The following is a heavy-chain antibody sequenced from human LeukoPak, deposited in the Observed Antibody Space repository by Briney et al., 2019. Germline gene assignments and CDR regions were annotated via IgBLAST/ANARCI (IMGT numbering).Heavy chain of an antibody. J-gene: IGHJ4*02. D-gene: IGHD6-25*01. V-gene: IGHV1-2*02. Sequence: VASVKVSCKASGYTFTGYYMHWVRQAPGQGLEWMGWINPNSGGTNYAQKFQGRVTMTRDTSISTAYMELSRLRSDDTAVYYCARLSPRGIAAAATGYWGQGTLVTVSS. CDR3: ARLSPRGIAAAATGY. CDR2: INPNSGGT. CDR1: GYTFTGYY.